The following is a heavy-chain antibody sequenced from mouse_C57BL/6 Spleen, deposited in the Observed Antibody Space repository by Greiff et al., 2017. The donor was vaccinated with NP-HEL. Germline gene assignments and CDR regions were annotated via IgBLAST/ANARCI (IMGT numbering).Heavy chain of an antibody. J-gene: IGHJ1*03. Sequence: EVQGVESGGGLVKPGGSLKLSCAASGFTFSSYAMSWVRQTPEKRLEWVATISDGGSYTYYPDNVKGRFTISRDNAKNNLYLQMSHLKSEDTAMYYCARGGWECYWYFDVWGTGTTVTVSS. V-gene: IGHV5-4*01. D-gene: IGHD1-1*02. CDR1: GFTFSSYA. CDR2: ISDGGSYT. CDR3: ARGGWECYWYFDV.